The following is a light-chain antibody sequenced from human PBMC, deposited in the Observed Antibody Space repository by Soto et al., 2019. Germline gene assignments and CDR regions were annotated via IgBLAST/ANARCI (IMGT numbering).Light chain of an antibody. Sequence: SVLTQPPSASGSPGQSVTLSCAGTSSDVGGYNYVSWYQQHPGKAPKLMIYEVNKRPSGVPDRFSGSKSGNTASLTVSGLQAEDEADYYCGSFAGNNYVFGTGTKVTVL. V-gene: IGLV2-8*01. CDR2: EVN. CDR1: SSDVGGYNY. CDR3: GSFAGNNYV. J-gene: IGLJ1*01.